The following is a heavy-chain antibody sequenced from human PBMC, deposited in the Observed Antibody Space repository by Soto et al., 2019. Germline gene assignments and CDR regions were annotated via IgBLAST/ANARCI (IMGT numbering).Heavy chain of an antibody. CDR2: ISGYNVNT. J-gene: IGHJ4*02. V-gene: IGHV1-18*01. D-gene: IGHD3-3*01. CDR3: AIIRSRSGPDY. Sequence: QVQLVQSGAEVKQPGASVKFSCKTSGYTFTDYAITWVRQAPGQGLEWVGWISGYNVNTNYAQKLQGRVTMTNDTSTTTAYMELMSLRSDDTAVYYCAIIRSRSGPDYWGQGTLVTVSS. CDR1: GYTFTDYA.